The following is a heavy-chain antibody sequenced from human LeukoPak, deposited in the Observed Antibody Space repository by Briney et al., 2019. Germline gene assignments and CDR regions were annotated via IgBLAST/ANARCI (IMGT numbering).Heavy chain of an antibody. V-gene: IGHV3-74*01. CDR1: GFTFSSYW. D-gene: IGHD3-22*01. Sequence: GGSLRLSCAASGFTFSSYWMHWVRQAPGKGLVWVSRINSDGSSTSYADSVKGRFTISRDNAKNTLYLQMNSLRAEDTAVYYCAREWDSSGYYGELFAFDIWGQGTMVTVSS. CDR3: AREWDSSGYYGELFAFDI. J-gene: IGHJ3*02. CDR2: INSDGSST.